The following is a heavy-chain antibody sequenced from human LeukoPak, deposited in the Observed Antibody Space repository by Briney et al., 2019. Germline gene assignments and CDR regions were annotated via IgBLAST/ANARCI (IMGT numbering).Heavy chain of an antibody. CDR3: ARDRAVATIGGVDY. CDR1: GYTFNSYG. D-gene: IGHD5-12*01. CDR2: ISPNSGGT. Sequence: ASVKVSCKASGYTFNSYGISCVRQAPGQGLEWMGWISPNSGGTNYAQKFQGRVTMTRDTSISTAYMELSSLRSDDTAVYYCARDRAVATIGGVDYWGQGTLVTVSS. J-gene: IGHJ4*02. V-gene: IGHV1-2*02.